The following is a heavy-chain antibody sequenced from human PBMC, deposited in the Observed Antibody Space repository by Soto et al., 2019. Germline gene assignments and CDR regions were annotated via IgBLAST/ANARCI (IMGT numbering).Heavy chain of an antibody. D-gene: IGHD3-9*01. CDR2: INHSGST. Sequence: SETLSLTCAVYGGSFSGYYWSWIRQPPGKGLEWIGEINHSGSTNYNPSLKSRVTISVDTSKNQFSLKLSSVTAADTAVYYCAGITIFSYGMDVWGQGTTVTAP. CDR3: AGITIFSYGMDV. V-gene: IGHV4-34*01. CDR1: GGSFSGYY. J-gene: IGHJ6*02.